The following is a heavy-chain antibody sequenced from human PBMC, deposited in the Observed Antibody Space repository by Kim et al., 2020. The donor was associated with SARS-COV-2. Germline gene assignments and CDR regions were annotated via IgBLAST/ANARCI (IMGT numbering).Heavy chain of an antibody. V-gene: IGHV3-23*05. D-gene: IGHD4-17*01. CDR3: ARSRAINTADMDFDC. CDR2: ILVNGQT. J-gene: IGHJ4*02. Sequence: GGSLRLSCAASGFTLGSYPMTWARQSPGKGLEWVSSILVNGQTSYADSVKGRFTISRDSSQNTVFLQMSSLRGEDTAVYYCARSRAINTADMDFDCWGQGTLVTVSS. CDR1: GFTLGSYP.